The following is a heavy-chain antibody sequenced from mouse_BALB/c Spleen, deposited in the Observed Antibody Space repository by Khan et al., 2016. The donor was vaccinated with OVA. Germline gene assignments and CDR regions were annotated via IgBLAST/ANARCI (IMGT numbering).Heavy chain of an antibody. CDR2: ISYSGRT. D-gene: IGHD4-1*01. V-gene: IGHV3-2*02. CDR1: GYSITSDYA. Sequence: LVETGPGLVKPSQSLSLTCTVTGYSITSDYAWNWIRQFPGNKLEWMGYISYSGRTSYNPSLKSRISVTRDTSKNQFFLQLNSVTTEYTATYYCAMGRTYWGQGTLVTVSA. J-gene: IGHJ3*01. CDR3: AMGRTY.